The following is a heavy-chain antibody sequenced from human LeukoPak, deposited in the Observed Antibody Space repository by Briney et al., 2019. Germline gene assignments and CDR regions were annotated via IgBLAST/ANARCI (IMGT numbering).Heavy chain of an antibody. V-gene: IGHV3-23*01. J-gene: IGHJ4*02. CDR1: GFTFSNYA. D-gene: IGHD2-2*02. Sequence: GGSLRLSCAASGFTFSNYAMSWVRRAPGKGLEWVSAITGSGGNTYYADSVKGRFTISRDNSKNTLYLQMNSLRAEDTAVYYCATHFGAAAIGWGQGTLVTVSS. CDR2: ITGSGGNT. CDR3: ATHFGAAAIG.